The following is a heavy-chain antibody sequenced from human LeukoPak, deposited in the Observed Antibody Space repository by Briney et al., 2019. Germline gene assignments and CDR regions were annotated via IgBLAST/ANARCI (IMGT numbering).Heavy chain of an antibody. CDR2: IRQDGSDK. CDR1: GFTFSNAW. CDR3: ARDGGSAIPFDY. Sequence: GGSLRLSCAASGFTFSNAWMSWVRQAPGKGLEWVANIRQDGSDKYYVDSVKGRFTISRDNAKNSLYLQMNSLRAEDTAVYYCARDGGSAIPFDYWGQGTLVTVSS. V-gene: IGHV3-7*01. J-gene: IGHJ4*02.